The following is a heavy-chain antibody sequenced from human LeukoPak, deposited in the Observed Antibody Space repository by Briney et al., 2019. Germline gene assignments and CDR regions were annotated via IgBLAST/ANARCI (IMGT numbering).Heavy chain of an antibody. D-gene: IGHD3-22*01. CDR3: ARGGKSYYHDSSGHYQPPHFDY. Sequence: ASVKVSCKASGYTFTSYYMHWVRQAPGQGLEWMGIINPSVGASSYAQKFQGRVTMTRDTSTSTVYMELSSLRSEDTAVYYCARGGKSYYHDSSGHYQPPHFDYWGQGTLVTVSS. J-gene: IGHJ4*02. CDR1: GYTFTSYY. CDR2: INPSVGAS. V-gene: IGHV1-46*01.